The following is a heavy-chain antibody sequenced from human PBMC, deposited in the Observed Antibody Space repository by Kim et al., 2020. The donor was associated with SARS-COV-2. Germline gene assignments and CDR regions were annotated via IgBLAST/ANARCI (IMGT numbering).Heavy chain of an antibody. CDR3: ARQAPLFVVRGINIPSYYFDY. V-gene: IGHV4-4*02. J-gene: IGHJ4*02. CDR2: IYHSGST. Sequence: SETLSLTCAVSGGSISNSNWWSWVRQPPGKGLEWIGEIYHSGSTNYNPSLKSRVTISLDKSKNQFSLKLNSVTAADTAVYYCARQAPLFVVRGINIPSYYFDYWGQGTLVTVSS. D-gene: IGHD3-10*01. CDR1: GGSISNSNW.